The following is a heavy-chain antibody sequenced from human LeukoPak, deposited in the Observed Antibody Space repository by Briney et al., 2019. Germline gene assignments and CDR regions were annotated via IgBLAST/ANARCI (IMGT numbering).Heavy chain of an antibody. J-gene: IGHJ4*02. CDR2: IYYTGSN. CDR3: ARGPYYYDSSGYYYSYFDY. CDR1: GGSISSYY. V-gene: IGHV4-59*01. D-gene: IGHD3-22*01. Sequence: PSETLSLTCTVSGGSISSYYWSWIRQPPGKGLEWIGYIYYTGSNNYNPARKSRVTISADTAKNQFSMKLCSVTAADTAVYYCARGPYYYDSSGYYYSYFDYWGQGTLVTVSS.